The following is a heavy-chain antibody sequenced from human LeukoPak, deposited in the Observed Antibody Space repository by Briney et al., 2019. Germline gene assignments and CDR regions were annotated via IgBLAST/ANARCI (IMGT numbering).Heavy chain of an antibody. V-gene: IGHV1-2*02. J-gene: IGHJ4*02. CDR2: INPNSGGT. CDR1: GYTFTGYY. Sequence: ASVTVSCKASGYTFTGYYMHWVRQAPGQGLEWMGWINPNSGGTNYAQKFQGRVTMTRDTSISTAYMALSRLRSDDTAVYYCARAPIPYSSSPYDYWGQGTLVTVSS. CDR3: ARAPIPYSSSPYDY. D-gene: IGHD6-6*01.